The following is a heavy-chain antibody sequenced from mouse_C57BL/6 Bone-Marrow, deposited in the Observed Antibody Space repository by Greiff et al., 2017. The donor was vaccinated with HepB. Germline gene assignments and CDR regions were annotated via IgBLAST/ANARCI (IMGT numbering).Heavy chain of an antibody. CDR1: GYTFTSYW. J-gene: IGHJ2*01. V-gene: IGHV1-64*01. CDR3: ASGIPGNFYYFDY. CDR2: IHPNSGST. Sequence: QVQLKQPGAELVKPGASVKLSCKASGYTFTSYWMHWVKQRPGQGLEWIGMIHPNSGSTNYNEKFKSKATLTVDISSSTAYMQLSSLTSEDSAVYYCASGIPGNFYYFDYWGQGTTLTVSS. D-gene: IGHD4-1*01.